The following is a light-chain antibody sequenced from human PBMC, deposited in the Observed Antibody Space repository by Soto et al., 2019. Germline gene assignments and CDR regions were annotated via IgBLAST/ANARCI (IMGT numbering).Light chain of an antibody. V-gene: IGLV2-14*01. CDR2: DVT. CDR3: SSFVGTSILVV. J-gene: IGLJ2*01. CDR1: SSDVGRFNY. Sequence: QSALTQPASVSGSPGQSITISCTGTSSDVGRFNYVSWYQQHPGNPPKLIIFDVTRRPSGVSNRFSGSKSGNAASLTISGLQAEHEANYYCSSFVGTSILVVFGGGTKLTVL.